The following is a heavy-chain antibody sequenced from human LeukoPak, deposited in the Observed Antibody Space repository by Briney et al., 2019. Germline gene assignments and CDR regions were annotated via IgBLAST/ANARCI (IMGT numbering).Heavy chain of an antibody. D-gene: IGHD3-10*02. CDR1: GFIFSRYS. CDR3: AELGITMIGGV. Sequence: GGSLRLSCAASGFIFSRYSMNWVRQAPGKGLEWVSYISSSGSTIYYADSVKGRFTISRDNAENSLYLQMNSLRAEDTAVYYCAELGITMIGGVWGKGTTVTISS. CDR2: ISSSGSTI. J-gene: IGHJ6*04. V-gene: IGHV3-48*04.